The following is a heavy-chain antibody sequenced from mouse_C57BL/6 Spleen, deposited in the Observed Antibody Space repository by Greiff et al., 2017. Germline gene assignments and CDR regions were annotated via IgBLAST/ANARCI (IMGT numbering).Heavy chain of an antibody. CDR1: GYPFTSYW. CDR3: ARSTGTDY. J-gene: IGHJ2*01. Sequence: VQLQQPGAELVMPGASVKLSCKASGYPFTSYWMHWVKQRPGQGLEWIGEIDPSASYTNYNQKFKGKSTLTVDKSSSTAYMQLSSLTSEDSAVYYCARSTGTDYWGQGTTLTVSS. V-gene: IGHV1-69*01. CDR2: IDPSASYT. D-gene: IGHD4-1*02.